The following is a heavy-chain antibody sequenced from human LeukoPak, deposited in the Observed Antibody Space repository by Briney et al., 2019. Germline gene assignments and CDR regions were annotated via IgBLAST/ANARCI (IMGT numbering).Heavy chain of an antibody. V-gene: IGHV3-74*01. CDR1: GFTFSSYW. Sequence: GGSLRLSCAASGFTFSSYWMNWVRQAPGKGLVWVSRIASDGSSTTYADSVKGRFSISRDNAKNTLYLQMNSLRVEDTAVYYCAADHDYGDQGYFQHWGQGTLVTVSS. CDR3: AADHDYGDQGYFQH. CDR2: IASDGSST. D-gene: IGHD4-17*01. J-gene: IGHJ1*01.